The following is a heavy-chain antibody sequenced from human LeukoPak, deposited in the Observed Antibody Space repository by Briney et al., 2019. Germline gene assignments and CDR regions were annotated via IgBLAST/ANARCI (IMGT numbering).Heavy chain of an antibody. Sequence: ASVKVSCKASGYTFTGYYMHWVRQAPGQGLEWMGWINPNSGGTNYAQKFQGRVTMTRDTSISTAYMELSRLRSDDTAVYYCARVAGYYGSGSYSKSDAFDIWGQGTMVTVSS. CDR1: GYTFTGYY. V-gene: IGHV1-2*02. CDR2: INPNSGGT. J-gene: IGHJ3*02. D-gene: IGHD3-10*01. CDR3: ARVAGYYGSGSYSKSDAFDI.